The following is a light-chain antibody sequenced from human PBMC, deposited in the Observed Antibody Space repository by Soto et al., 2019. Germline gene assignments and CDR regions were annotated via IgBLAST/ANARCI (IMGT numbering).Light chain of an antibody. V-gene: IGKV1-39*01. CDR3: QQSFTSPWT. CDR1: QVIGPV. J-gene: IGKJ1*01. CDR2: VTS. Sequence: DIQMTQSPPSLSASGGDRVTITCRPSQVIGPVLAWYQHEPGNAPNLLVYVTSILQSGVPSRFSGSGSGTNFTLTINTLQPEDFATYYCQQSFTSPWTSGQGAKVDIK.